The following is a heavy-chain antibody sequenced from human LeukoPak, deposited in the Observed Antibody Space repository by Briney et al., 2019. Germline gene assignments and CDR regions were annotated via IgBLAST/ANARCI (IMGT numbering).Heavy chain of an antibody. CDR1: GYTFTGYY. J-gene: IGHJ3*02. D-gene: IGHD3-22*01. CDR3: ARDLVLDTSGYYYVGAFDI. CDR2: ISAYNGNT. Sequence: ASVKVSCKASGYTFTGYYIHWVRQAPGQGLEWMGWISAYNGNTNYAQKLQGRVTMTTDTSTSTAYMELRSLRSDDTAVYYCARDLVLDTSGYYYVGAFDIWGQGTMVTVSS. V-gene: IGHV1-18*04.